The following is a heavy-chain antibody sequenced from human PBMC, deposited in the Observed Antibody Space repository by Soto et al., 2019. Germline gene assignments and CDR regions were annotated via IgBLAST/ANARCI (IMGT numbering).Heavy chain of an antibody. Sequence: QVQLVQSGTEVKEPGASVSLSCKASGYTFTTYYIHWVRQAPGQGLEWMGMINPSGGSTTYAQNCQGRVTMPRDTSTSTVYMDLNSLRSDDTAVYYCARATSAGNGRRVDVWGQGTTVTVSS. V-gene: IGHV1-46*01. CDR3: ARATSAGNGRRVDV. CDR1: GYTFTTYY. D-gene: IGHD6-13*01. CDR2: INPSGGST. J-gene: IGHJ6*02.